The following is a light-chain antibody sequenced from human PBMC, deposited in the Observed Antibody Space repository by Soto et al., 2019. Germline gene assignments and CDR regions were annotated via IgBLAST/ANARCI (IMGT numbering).Light chain of an antibody. V-gene: IGKV3-15*01. Sequence: EIVFTHTPANLSVSPRGRATLSCAARQSVRSKVGWYQQKPGSARRLIICGATTRTTNLSARFTGSGSGTEFTLTISSLQSEDFAVYYCQQYVNWPPLTFGGGTKVDI. CDR1: QSVRSK. CDR3: QQYVNWPPLT. CDR2: GAT. J-gene: IGKJ4*01.